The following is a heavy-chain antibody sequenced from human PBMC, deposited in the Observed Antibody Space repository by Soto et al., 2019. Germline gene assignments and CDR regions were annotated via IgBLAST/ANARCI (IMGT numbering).Heavy chain of an antibody. CDR3: AHVYGGYDNFDY. CDR1: RFSLSTSGVG. D-gene: IGHD5-12*01. J-gene: IGHJ4*02. V-gene: IGHV2-5*02. CDR2: IYWDDDK. Sequence: QITLKESGPTLVKPTQTLTLTCTFSRFSLSTSGVGVGWIRQPPGKALEWLALIYWDDDKRYSPSLKSRLTITKDTSKNQVVLTMTNMDPVDTATYYCAHVYGGYDNFDYWGQGTLVTVSS.